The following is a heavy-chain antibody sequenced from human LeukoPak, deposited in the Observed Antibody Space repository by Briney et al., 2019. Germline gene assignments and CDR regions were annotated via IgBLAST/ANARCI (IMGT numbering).Heavy chain of an antibody. CDR2: ISGSGGST. V-gene: IGHV3-23*01. CDR3: ARDREGYCSGGSCYPGAFDI. CDR1: GFTFSSYA. D-gene: IGHD2-15*01. J-gene: IGHJ3*02. Sequence: PGGSLRLSCAASGFTFSSYAMSWVRQAPGKGLEWVSAISGSGGSTYYVDSVKGRFTISRDNSKKTLYLQMNSLRAEDTAVYYCARDREGYCSGGSCYPGAFDIWGQGTMVTVSS.